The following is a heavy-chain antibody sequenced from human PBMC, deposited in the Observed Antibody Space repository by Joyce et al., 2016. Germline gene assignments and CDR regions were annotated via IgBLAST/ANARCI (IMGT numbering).Heavy chain of an antibody. J-gene: IGHJ6*03. V-gene: IGHV3-23*01. CDR2: IMDSGDST. CDR3: AKGGMAGTSIYYYYYMDV. Sequence: EVQLLESGGNLVQPGGSLRLSCAASGFTFSIYAMSWVRQAPGKGLEWVSAIMDSGDSTYYADSVKGRFTISRDNSKNTLYLQMNRLRAEDTAIYYCAKGGMAGTSIYYYYYMDVWGKGTTVTVSS. CDR1: GFTFSIYA. D-gene: IGHD6-19*01.